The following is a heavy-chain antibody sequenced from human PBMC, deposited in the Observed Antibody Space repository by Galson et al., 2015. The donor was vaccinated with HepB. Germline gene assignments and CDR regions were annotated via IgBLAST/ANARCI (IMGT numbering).Heavy chain of an antibody. V-gene: IGHV3-48*04. CDR2: ISMGSGTI. CDR3: ARDCGKGYAMDV. J-gene: IGHJ6*02. Sequence: SLRLSCAGSEITFNAYSMNWVRQAPGKGLEWVSFISMGSGTIYYSASVKGRFTVSRDDAKNSLFLQMNSLRAEDTAVYYCARDCGKGYAMDVWGQGTTVTVSS. CDR1: EITFNAYS.